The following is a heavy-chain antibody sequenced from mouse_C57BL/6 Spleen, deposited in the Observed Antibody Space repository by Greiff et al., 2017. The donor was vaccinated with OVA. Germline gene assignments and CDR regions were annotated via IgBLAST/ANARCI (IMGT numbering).Heavy chain of an antibody. Sequence: QVQLKQSGPELVKPGASVKISCKASGYAFSSSWMNWVKQRPGKGLEWIGRIYPGDGDTNYNGKFKGKATLTADKSSSTAYMQLSSLTSEDSAVYFCARDPSITTVVATRGYYAMDYWGQGTSVTVSS. J-gene: IGHJ4*01. CDR2: IYPGDGDT. CDR1: GYAFSSSW. CDR3: ARDPSITTVVATRGYYAMDY. V-gene: IGHV1-82*01. D-gene: IGHD1-1*01.